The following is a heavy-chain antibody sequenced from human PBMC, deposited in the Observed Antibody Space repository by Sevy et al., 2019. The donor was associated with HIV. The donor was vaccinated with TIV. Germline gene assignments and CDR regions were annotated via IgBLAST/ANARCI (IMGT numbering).Heavy chain of an antibody. D-gene: IGHD1-20*01. CDR3: ARDGLTYGGMDV. CDR1: GDSVSSNNAA. J-gene: IGHJ6*02. Sequence: SQTLSLTCAISGDSVSSNNAAWNWIRQSPSRGLEWLGRTFYRSNWYNDYAVSVKGRITINPDTSKNQLSLQPTSVTPEDTAVYYCARDGLTYGGMDVWGQGTTVTVSS. CDR2: TFYRSNWYN. V-gene: IGHV6-1*01.